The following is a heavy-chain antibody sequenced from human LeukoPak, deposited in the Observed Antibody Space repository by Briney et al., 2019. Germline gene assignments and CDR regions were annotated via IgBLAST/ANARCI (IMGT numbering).Heavy chain of an antibody. Sequence: PGGSLRLSCAASGFTFDDYAMHWVRQAPGKGLEWVSGISWNSGSIGYADSVKGRFTISRDNAKNSLYLQMNSLRAEDMALYYRAKDMGYGDYVAFDIWGQGTVVTVSS. J-gene: IGHJ3*02. CDR3: AKDMGYGDYVAFDI. CDR2: ISWNSGSI. D-gene: IGHD4-17*01. V-gene: IGHV3-9*03. CDR1: GFTFDDYA.